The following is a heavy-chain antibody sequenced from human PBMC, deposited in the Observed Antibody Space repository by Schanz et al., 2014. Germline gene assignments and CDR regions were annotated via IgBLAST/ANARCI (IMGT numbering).Heavy chain of an antibody. D-gene: IGHD2-2*03. CDR1: GFSFSNYS. CDR2: ISGSGGDSV. CDR3: ARALRHGYCNVVGCQNGGWFDI. V-gene: IGHV3-48*04. Sequence: EVHLVESGGSLVQPGGSLRLSCVASGFSFSNYSMNWVRQAPGKGLEWLSHISGSGGDSVDYADSVKGRFTISRDNTRNSLYLQMNSLRAEDTAVYYCARALRHGYCNVVGCQNGGWFDIWGQGTLVIVSS. J-gene: IGHJ4*02.